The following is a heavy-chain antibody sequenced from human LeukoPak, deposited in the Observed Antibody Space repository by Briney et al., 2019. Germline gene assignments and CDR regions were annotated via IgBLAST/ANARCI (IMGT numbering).Heavy chain of an antibody. D-gene: IGHD5-24*01. CDR2: IYYSGST. CDR3: ARVRATGPFDY. J-gene: IGHJ4*02. Sequence: SETLSLTCTVSGGSVSSGSYYWSWIRQPPGKGLEWIGYIYYSGSTNYNPSLKSRVTISVDTSKNQFSLKLSSVTAADTAVYHCARVRATGPFDYWGQGTLVTVSS. V-gene: IGHV4-61*01. CDR1: GGSVSSGSYY.